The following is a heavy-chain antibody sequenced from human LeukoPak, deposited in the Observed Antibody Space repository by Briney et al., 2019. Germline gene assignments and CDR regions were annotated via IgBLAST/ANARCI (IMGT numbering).Heavy chain of an antibody. Sequence: SQTLSLTRAISRDSVSSNSAASNWIRQSPSRGLEWLGRTYFRSKWYNDYAVSVKSRITINPDTSKNKFSLQLNSVTPEDTAVYYCAREWDSSGSWFDPWGQGTLVTVSS. J-gene: IGHJ5*02. CDR3: AREWDSSGSWFDP. D-gene: IGHD6-19*01. V-gene: IGHV6-1*01. CDR1: RDSVSSNSAA. CDR2: TYFRSKWYN.